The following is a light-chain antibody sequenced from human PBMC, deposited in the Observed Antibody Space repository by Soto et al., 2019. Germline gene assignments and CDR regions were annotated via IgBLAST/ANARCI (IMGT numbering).Light chain of an antibody. J-gene: IGLJ1*01. CDR1: SSDVGAYNY. CDR3: NSFTTTNTYV. V-gene: IGLV2-14*01. Sequence: QSALTQPASVSGAPGQSITISCTGSSSDVGAYNYVSWFQQYPGKAPKVMIFEVRYRPSGISNRFSGSKSGNTASLTISGLQPEDEADYYCNSFTTTNTYVFGTGTKVTVL. CDR2: EVR.